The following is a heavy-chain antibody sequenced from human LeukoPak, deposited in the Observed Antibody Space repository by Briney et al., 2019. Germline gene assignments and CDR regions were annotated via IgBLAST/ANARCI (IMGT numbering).Heavy chain of an antibody. CDR3: ARVFNRKLELPLDY. Sequence: SETLSLTCTVSGGSISSGGYYWRWVRQPPGKGLEWIGYIYHSGSTYYNPSLKSRVTISVDRSKNQFSLKLSSVTAADTAVYYCARVFNRKLELPLDYWGQGTLVTVSS. CDR1: GGSISSGGYY. D-gene: IGHD1-7*01. CDR2: IYHSGST. V-gene: IGHV4-30-2*01. J-gene: IGHJ4*02.